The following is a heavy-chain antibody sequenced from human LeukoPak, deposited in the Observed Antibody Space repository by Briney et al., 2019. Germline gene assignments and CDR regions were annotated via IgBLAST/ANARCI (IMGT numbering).Heavy chain of an antibody. CDR3: ARHRQWLRYFDL. CDR2: IYTSGST. CDR1: GGSISSGSYY. D-gene: IGHD6-19*01. V-gene: IGHV4-61*02. Sequence: SQTLSLTCTVSGGSISSGSYYWSWIRQPAGKGLEWIGRIYTSGSTNYNPSLKSRVTISVDTSKNQFSLKLSSVTAADTAVYYCARHRQWLRYFDLWGRGTLVTVSS. J-gene: IGHJ2*01.